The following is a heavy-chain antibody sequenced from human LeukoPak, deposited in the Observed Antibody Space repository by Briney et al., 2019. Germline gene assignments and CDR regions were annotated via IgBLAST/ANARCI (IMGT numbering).Heavy chain of an antibody. J-gene: IGHJ3*02. CDR3: ARGSFSGFPAINVTGVQGAFDI. CDR1: QFTFSDHY. CDR2: LSSKGDHT. V-gene: IGHV3-11*05. D-gene: IGHD3-22*01. Sequence: PGGSLRLSCAVSQFTFSDHYMSWIRQAPGKGLEWLSSLSSKGDHTNYADSVKGRFTISRDNAKESLFLHMNNLRAEDTAVYFCARGSFSGFPAINVTGVQGAFDIWGQGTVVSVSS.